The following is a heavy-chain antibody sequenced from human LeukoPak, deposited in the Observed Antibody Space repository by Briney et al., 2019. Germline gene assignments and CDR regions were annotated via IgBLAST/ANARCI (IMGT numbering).Heavy chain of an antibody. CDR1: GYIFTSYG. CDR2: ISPNNGDT. V-gene: IGHV1-18*01. CDR3: ARDPDGHTDFDY. Sequence: ASVKVSCKASGYIFTSYGISWVRQAPGQGLEWMGWISPNNGDTNYAQKPQGRVTMTTDTSTSTAYMELRSVRSDDTAVYYCARDPDGHTDFDYWGQGTLVTVSS. J-gene: IGHJ4*02. D-gene: IGHD5-24*01.